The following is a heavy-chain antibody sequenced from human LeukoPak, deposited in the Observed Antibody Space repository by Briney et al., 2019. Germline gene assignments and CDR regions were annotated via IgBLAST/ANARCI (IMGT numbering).Heavy chain of an antibody. CDR3: ARTTYYYDSSGYFDY. D-gene: IGHD3-22*01. Sequence: GGSLKLSCAASGFTVSSNYMSWVRQAPGKGLEWVSVIYSGGSTYYADSVKGRFTISRDNSKNTLYLQMNSLRAEDTAVYYCARTTYYYDSSGYFDYWGQGTLVTVSS. J-gene: IGHJ4*02. CDR1: GFTVSSNY. CDR2: IYSGGST. V-gene: IGHV3-53*01.